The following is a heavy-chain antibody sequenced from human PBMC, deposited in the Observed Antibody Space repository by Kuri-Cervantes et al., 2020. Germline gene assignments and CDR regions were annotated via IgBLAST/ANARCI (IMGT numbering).Heavy chain of an antibody. CDR1: GVTFSSYS. CDR2: ISYDGSNK. J-gene: IGHJ3*02. CDR3: ARDLQSVAGDTWTDAFDI. Sequence: GESLKISCAASGVTFSSYSMHWVRQAPGKGLKWVAVISYDGSNKYYADSVKGRFTISRDNAKNSLYLQMNSLRAEDTAVYYCARDLQSVAGDTWTDAFDIWGQGTMVTVSS. D-gene: IGHD6-19*01. V-gene: IGHV3-30*07.